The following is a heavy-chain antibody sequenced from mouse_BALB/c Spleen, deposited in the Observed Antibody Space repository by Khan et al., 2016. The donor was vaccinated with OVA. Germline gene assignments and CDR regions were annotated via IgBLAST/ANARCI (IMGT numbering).Heavy chain of an antibody. CDR2: ISDLAYTI. V-gene: IGHV5-15*02. CDR1: GFTFSDYG. J-gene: IGHJ3*01. D-gene: IGHD1-2*01. Sequence: VQLKESGGGLVQPGGSRKLSCAASGFTFSDYGMAWVRQAPGKGPEWVAFISDLAYTIYYADTVTGRFTISRENAKNTLYLEMSSLRSEDTAIDYCARGGGTAPFAYWGLGTLVTVSA. CDR3: ARGGGTAPFAY.